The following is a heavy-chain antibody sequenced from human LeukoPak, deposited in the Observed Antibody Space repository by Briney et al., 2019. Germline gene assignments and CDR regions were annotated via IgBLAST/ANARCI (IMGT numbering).Heavy chain of an antibody. CDR3: AKNRDGVNYYYYGMDV. Sequence: TGGSLRLSCAASGFTFSSYAMSWVRQAPGKGLEWVSAISGSGGSTHYADSVKGRFTISRDNSKNTLYVQMNCLRAEDTAVYYCAKNRDGVNYYYYGMDVWGQGTTVTVSS. CDR1: GFTFSSYA. J-gene: IGHJ6*02. CDR2: ISGSGGST. V-gene: IGHV3-23*01. D-gene: IGHD4-17*01.